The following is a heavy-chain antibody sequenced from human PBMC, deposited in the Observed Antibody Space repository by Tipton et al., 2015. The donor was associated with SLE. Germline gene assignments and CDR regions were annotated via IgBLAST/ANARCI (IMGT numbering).Heavy chain of an antibody. CDR1: GGSITSGSYY. CDR2: IYSSGST. V-gene: IGHV4-61*02. J-gene: IGHJ3*02. CDR3: TRGGCSSNSCYTGAFDI. Sequence: TLSLTCTVSGGSITSGSYYWSWIRQPAGKGLEWIGRIYSSGSTNYNPSLKSRVTMSVDTSKNQFSLKLNSVTAADTAVYYCTRGGCSSNSCYTGAFDIWGQGTMVTVSS. D-gene: IGHD2-2*02.